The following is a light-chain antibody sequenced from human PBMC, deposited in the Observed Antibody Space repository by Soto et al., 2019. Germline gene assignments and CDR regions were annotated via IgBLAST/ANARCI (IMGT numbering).Light chain of an antibody. V-gene: IGKV3-15*01. J-gene: IGKJ1*01. CDR3: QQYNKWPQT. CDR1: LGISIN. CDR2: GAS. Sequence: EIVMTQSPPTLSVSPGERVTLSCRASLGISINLAWYQQRPGQAPRLLIYGASTRATGVPTRFSGSGSGTEFTLTISSLQSEDLAVYHCQQYNKWPQTFGQGTKVETK.